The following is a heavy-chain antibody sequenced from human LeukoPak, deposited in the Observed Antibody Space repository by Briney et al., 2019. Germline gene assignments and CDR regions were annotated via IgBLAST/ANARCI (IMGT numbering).Heavy chain of an antibody. Sequence: PSETLSLTCAHSGYSISSGYYWGWIRQPPGKGLEWIGSIYHSGSTYYNPSLKSRVTISVDTSKNQFSLKLSSVTAADTAVYYCARLSGYDYVDPWGQGTLVTVSS. CDR2: IYHSGST. D-gene: IGHD5-12*01. CDR3: ARLSGYDYVDP. CDR1: GYSISSGYY. J-gene: IGHJ5*02. V-gene: IGHV4-38-2*01.